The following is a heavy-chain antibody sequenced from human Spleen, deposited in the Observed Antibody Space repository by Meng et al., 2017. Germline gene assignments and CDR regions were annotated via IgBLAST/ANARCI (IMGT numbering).Heavy chain of an antibody. V-gene: IGHV1-58*01. Sequence: SVKVSCKTAGFTFTGSAVQWVRQARGQRLEWIGWIAVGTGKTSYAQRFQERVTITRDLSTSTAYMELSSLTSGDTAVYYCAADSAYVDMVATIGDLVYFDYWGQGTLVTVSS. J-gene: IGHJ4*02. CDR1: GFTFTGSA. CDR3: AADSAYVDMVATIGDLVYFDY. D-gene: IGHD5-12*01. CDR2: IAVGTGKT.